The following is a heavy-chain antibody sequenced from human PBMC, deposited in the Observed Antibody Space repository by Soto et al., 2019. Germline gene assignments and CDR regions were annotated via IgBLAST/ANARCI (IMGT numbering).Heavy chain of an antibody. CDR3: AAYDFWSGYYTDAFDI. J-gene: IGHJ3*02. CDR1: GYSFTSYW. V-gene: IGHV5-51*01. CDR2: IYPGDSDT. Sequence: GESLKISCKGSGYSFTSYWIGWVRQMPGKGLEWMGIIYPGDSDTRYSPSFQGQVTISADKSISTAYLQWSSLKASDTAIYYCAAYDFWSGYYTDAFDIWGQGTMVTVSS. D-gene: IGHD3-3*01.